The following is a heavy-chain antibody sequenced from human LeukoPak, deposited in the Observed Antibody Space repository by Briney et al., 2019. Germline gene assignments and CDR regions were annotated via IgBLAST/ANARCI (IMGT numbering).Heavy chain of an antibody. V-gene: IGHV4-61*05. CDR1: GGSISSSSYY. CDR3: ARVIEDDFWSGYYRYYYYYMDV. J-gene: IGHJ6*03. Sequence: PSETLSLTCTVSGGSISSSSYYWGWIRQPPGKGLEWIGYIYYSGSTNYNPSLKSRVTISVDTSKNQFSLKLSSVTAADTAVYYCARVIEDDFWSGYYRYYYYYMDVWGKGTTVTVSS. CDR2: IYYSGST. D-gene: IGHD3-3*01.